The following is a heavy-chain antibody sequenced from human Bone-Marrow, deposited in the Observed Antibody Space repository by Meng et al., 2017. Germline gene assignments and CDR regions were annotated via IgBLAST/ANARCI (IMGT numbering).Heavy chain of an antibody. CDR1: GFTFDDYA. Sequence: GESLKISCAASGFTFDDYAMHWVRQAPGQGLVWVARINIDGTATNYADSVKGRFTISRDNAKNTLYLQMNSLRADDTAVYYCARELRLYWYFDLWGRGTLVTVSS. CDR2: INIDGTAT. J-gene: IGHJ2*01. CDR3: ARELRLYWYFDL. V-gene: IGHV3-74*01. D-gene: IGHD3-16*01.